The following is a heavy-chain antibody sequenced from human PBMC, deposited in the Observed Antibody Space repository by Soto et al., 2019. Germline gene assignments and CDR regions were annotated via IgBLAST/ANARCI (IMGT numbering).Heavy chain of an antibody. CDR1: GGSISSSG. Sequence: LSLTCTVSGGSISSSGYYWGWVRQAQGKGLEWVAVISYDGSYKYYVDSVKGRFTISRDNSNNTLYLQMNSLRAEDTAVYYCAKKFAERTYDYYSYMDVWGKGTTVTVS. D-gene: IGHD2-21*01. CDR3: AKKFAERTYDYYSYMDV. J-gene: IGHJ6*03. V-gene: IGHV3-30*18. CDR2: ISYDGSYK.